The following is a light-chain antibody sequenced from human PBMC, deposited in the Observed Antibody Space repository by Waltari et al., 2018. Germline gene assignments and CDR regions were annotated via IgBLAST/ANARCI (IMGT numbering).Light chain of an antibody. CDR1: QSISSW. CDR2: DAS. J-gene: IGKJ2*01. V-gene: IGKV1-5*01. CDR3: QQYYSNLYT. Sequence: DIEMTQSPSTLSAFVGDRVTITCRASQSISSWLALDQQIPGKAPNLLIYDASTLESGVPSRFSGSGSGTEFTLTISSLQPDDFASYYCQQYYSNLYTFGRGTKLEIK.